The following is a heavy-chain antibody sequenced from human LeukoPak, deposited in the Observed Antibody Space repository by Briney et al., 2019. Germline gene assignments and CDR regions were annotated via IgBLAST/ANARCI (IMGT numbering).Heavy chain of an antibody. V-gene: IGHV3-66*01. D-gene: IGHD3-10*01. CDR2: IYSGETT. J-gene: IGHJ4*02. CDR1: GFTVSSNY. Sequence: GGSLRLSCAVSGFTVSSNYMNWVRQAPGKGLEWVSVIYSGETTHYADSVKGRFIISRDNSKNTLYLQMNSLRAEDTALYYCAKDFLERAYGSVSYPTSWGQGTLVTVSS. CDR3: AKDFLERAYGSVSYPTS.